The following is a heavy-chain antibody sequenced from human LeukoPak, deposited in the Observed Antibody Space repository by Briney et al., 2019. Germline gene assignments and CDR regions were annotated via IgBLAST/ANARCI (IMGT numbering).Heavy chain of an antibody. D-gene: IGHD2-15*01. CDR2: ISAYNGNT. Sequence: ASVKVSCKASGYTFTSYGISWVRQAPGQGLEWMGWISAYNGNTNYAQKPQGRVTMTTDTSTSTAYMELRSLRSDDTAVYYCARDLNCSGGSCYSGWFDPWGQGTLVTVSS. CDR1: GYTFTSYG. V-gene: IGHV1-18*01. J-gene: IGHJ5*02. CDR3: ARDLNCSGGSCYSGWFDP.